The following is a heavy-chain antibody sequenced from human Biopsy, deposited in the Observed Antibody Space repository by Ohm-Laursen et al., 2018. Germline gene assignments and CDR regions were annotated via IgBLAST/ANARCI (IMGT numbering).Heavy chain of an antibody. CDR3: ARTPIAIFSASLVYRHRRHLQGMDV. CDR2: IVWDDYK. V-gene: IGHV2-70*11. D-gene: IGHD3-3*01. CDR1: GFSLSARGMC. Sequence: TQTLTLTCDFSGFSLSARGMCVSWIRQPPGKALEWLARIVWDDYKDYSVSLKDRLTISKATSENQVVLTMTNTDPADTGTYFCARTPIAIFSASLVYRHRRHLQGMDVWVQGTAVTVS. J-gene: IGHJ6*02.